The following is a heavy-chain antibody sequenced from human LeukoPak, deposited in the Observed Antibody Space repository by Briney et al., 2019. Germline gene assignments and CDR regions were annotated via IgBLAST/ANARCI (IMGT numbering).Heavy chain of an antibody. Sequence: PSETLSPTCTVSGGSISSYYWSWIRQPPGKGLEWIGYIYYSGSTNYNPSLKSRVTISVDTSKNQFSLKLSSVTAADTAVYYCARESRLLWFGELLSWFDPWGQGTLVTVSS. J-gene: IGHJ5*02. CDR3: ARESRLLWFGELLSWFDP. D-gene: IGHD3-10*01. V-gene: IGHV4-59*01. CDR1: GGSISSYY. CDR2: IYYSGST.